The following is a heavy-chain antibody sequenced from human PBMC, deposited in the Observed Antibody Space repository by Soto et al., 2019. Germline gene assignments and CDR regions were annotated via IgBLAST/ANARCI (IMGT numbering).Heavy chain of an antibody. CDR2: ISSSSSYI. CDR1: GFTFSSYS. Sequence: EVQLVESGGGLVKPGGSLRLSCAASGFTFSSYSMNWVRQAPGKGLEWVSSISSSSSYIYYADSVKGRFTISRDNAKNSLYLQMNSLRAEDTAVYYCARDLYCSSTSCYITGTAFDIWGQGTTVTVSS. J-gene: IGHJ3*02. CDR3: ARDLYCSSTSCYITGTAFDI. V-gene: IGHV3-21*01. D-gene: IGHD2-2*02.